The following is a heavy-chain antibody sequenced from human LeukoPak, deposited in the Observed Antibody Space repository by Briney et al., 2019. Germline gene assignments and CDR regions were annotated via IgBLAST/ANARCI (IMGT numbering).Heavy chain of an antibody. CDR3: ARGGSGWEFDY. D-gene: IGHD6-19*01. V-gene: IGHV4-59*01. CDR1: GGSISSYY. Sequence: SETLSLTCTVSGGSISSYYWSWIRQPPGKGLEWIGYIYYSGSTNYNPSLKSRVTISVDTSKNQFSLKLSSVTAADTAVYYCARGGSGWEFDYWGQGPLVTVSS. J-gene: IGHJ4*02. CDR2: IYYSGST.